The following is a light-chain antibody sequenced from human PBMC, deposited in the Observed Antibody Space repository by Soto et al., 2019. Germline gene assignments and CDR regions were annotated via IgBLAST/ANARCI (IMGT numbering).Light chain of an antibody. Sequence: QSALTQPASVSGSPGQSITISCTGTSSDVGSYNLVSWYQQHPRKAPKLMIYEGSKRPSGVSNRFSGSKSGNTASLTISGRQAEDEADYYCCSYAGSSTYVVFGGGTKLTVL. J-gene: IGLJ2*01. V-gene: IGLV2-23*01. CDR3: CSYAGSSTYVV. CDR1: SSDVGSYNL. CDR2: EGS.